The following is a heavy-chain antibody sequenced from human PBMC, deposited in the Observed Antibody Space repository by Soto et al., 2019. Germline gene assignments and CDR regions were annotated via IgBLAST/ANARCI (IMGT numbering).Heavy chain of an antibody. CDR1: GFTFGDSY. J-gene: IGHJ5*02. CDR2: ISPGSRYP. Sequence: QVQLVESGGGLVPPGGSLRLSCAGSGFTFGDSYMSWIRQAPGKGLEWLSYISPGSRYPAYADSVKGRFTISRDNARRSLFLQMTSLTAEDTAMYYCVRGGGGGLFDPWGQVTMVTVSS. CDR3: VRGGGGGLFDP. V-gene: IGHV3-11*06. D-gene: IGHD2-15*01.